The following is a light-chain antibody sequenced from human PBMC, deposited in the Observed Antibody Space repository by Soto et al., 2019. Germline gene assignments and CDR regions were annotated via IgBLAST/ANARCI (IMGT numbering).Light chain of an antibody. J-gene: IGKJ1*01. CDR1: QSVRSN. CDR2: GAS. Sequence: EIVMTQSPATLSVSPGERATLSCRASQSVRSNLAWYQQKPGQAPRLLIYGASTRATGIPARFSGSGSGTELTLTISSLQSEDFAVYYCQQYSNWPPGTFGQGTKVDIK. CDR3: QQYSNWPPGT. V-gene: IGKV3-15*01.